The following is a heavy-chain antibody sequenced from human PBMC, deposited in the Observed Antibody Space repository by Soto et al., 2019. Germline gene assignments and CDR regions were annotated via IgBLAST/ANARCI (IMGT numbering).Heavy chain of an antibody. CDR3: AKDQVAARRYYYYGMDV. Sequence: GGSLRLSCAASGFTFSDYYMSWIRQAPGKGLEWVSYISSSGSTIYYADSVKGRFTISRDNSKNTLYLQMNSLRAEDTAIYFCAKDQVAARRYYYYGMDVWGQGTTVTVSS. V-gene: IGHV3-11*01. D-gene: IGHD6-6*01. CDR1: GFTFSDYY. J-gene: IGHJ6*02. CDR2: ISSSGSTI.